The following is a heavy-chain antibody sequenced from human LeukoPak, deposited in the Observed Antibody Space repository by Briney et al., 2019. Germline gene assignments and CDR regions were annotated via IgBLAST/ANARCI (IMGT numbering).Heavy chain of an antibody. CDR3: ARKFRDRSNPYNYHYYMDV. V-gene: IGHV1-18*01. CDR1: GYTFTSSG. CDR2: ISDDHSNT. D-gene: IGHD2-21*01. Sequence: ASVKVSCKASGYTFTSSGINWVRQAPGQGLEWMGWISDDHSNTNYAQKFQGRVTMTTDTSTNTAYMELRSLISGDTAVYYCARKFRDRSNPYNYHYYMDVWGKGTTVTVSS. J-gene: IGHJ6*03.